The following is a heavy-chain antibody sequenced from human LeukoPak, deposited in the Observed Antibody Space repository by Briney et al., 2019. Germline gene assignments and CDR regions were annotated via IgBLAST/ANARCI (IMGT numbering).Heavy chain of an antibody. J-gene: IGHJ4*02. D-gene: IGHD1-1*01. CDR2: ISYDGSNK. CDR1: GFTFSSYG. Sequence: GRSLRLSCAASGFTFSSYGMHWVRQAPGKRLEWVAVISYDGSNKYYADSVKGRFTISRDNSKNTLYLQMNSLRAEDTAVYYCARTGTVPPKGLLDYWRQGTLVTVSS. CDR3: ARTGTVPPKGLLDY. V-gene: IGHV3-30*03.